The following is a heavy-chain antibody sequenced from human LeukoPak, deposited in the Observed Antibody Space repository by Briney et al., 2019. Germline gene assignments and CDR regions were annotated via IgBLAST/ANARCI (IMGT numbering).Heavy chain of an antibody. J-gene: IGHJ6*02. CDR3: AREGGYYYGMDV. D-gene: IGHD3-16*01. V-gene: IGHV3-13*01. CDR1: GFTFSSYT. Sequence: PGGSLRLSCAASGFTFSSYTMHWVRQATGKGLEWVSAIGTAGDTYYPGSVKGRFTISRENAKNSLYLQMNSLRAEDTAVYYCAREGGYYYGMDVWGQGTTVTVSS. CDR2: IGTAGDT.